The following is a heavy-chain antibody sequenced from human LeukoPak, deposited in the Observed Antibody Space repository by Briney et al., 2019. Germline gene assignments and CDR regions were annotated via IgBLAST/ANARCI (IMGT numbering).Heavy chain of an antibody. V-gene: IGHV1-46*01. D-gene: IGHD6-6*01. CDR1: GYTFTSYY. CDR2: INPSGGST. Sequence: GASVKVSCKASGYTFTSYYMHWVRQAPGQGLEWMGIINPSGGSTSYAQKFLGRVTMTRDTSTSTVYMELSSLRSEDTAVYYCARDLRSIAARPDYYYGMDVWGQGTTVTVSS. CDR3: ARDLRSIAARPDYYYGMDV. J-gene: IGHJ6*02.